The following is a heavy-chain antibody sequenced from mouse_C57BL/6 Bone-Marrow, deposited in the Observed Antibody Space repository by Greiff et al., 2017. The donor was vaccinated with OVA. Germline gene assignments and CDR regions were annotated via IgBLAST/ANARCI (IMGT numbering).Heavy chain of an antibody. Sequence: EVKLMESGGGLVKPGGSLKLSCAASGFTFSSYAMSWVRQTPEKRLEWVATLSDGGSYTYYPDNVKGRFTISRDNAKNNLYLQMSHLKSEDTAMYYCARIYYDYHWYFDVWGTGTTVTVSS. CDR1: GFTFSSYA. CDR3: ARIYYDYHWYFDV. CDR2: LSDGGSYT. J-gene: IGHJ1*03. D-gene: IGHD2-4*01. V-gene: IGHV5-4*03.